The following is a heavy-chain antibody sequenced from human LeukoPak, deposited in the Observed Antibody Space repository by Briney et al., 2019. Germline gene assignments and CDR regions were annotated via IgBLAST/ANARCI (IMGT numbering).Heavy chain of an antibody. V-gene: IGHV3-21*01. Sequence: GGSLRLSCAASGFTFSSYTMNWVRQAPGKGLEWVSSISSSSSYIYYADSVKGRFTISRDNAKNSLYLQMNSRRAEDTAVYYCARDVDSSSWSMYYYYGMDVWGQRTTVTVSS. J-gene: IGHJ6*02. CDR1: GFTFSSYT. CDR2: ISSSSSYI. CDR3: ARDVDSSSWSMYYYYGMDV. D-gene: IGHD6-13*01.